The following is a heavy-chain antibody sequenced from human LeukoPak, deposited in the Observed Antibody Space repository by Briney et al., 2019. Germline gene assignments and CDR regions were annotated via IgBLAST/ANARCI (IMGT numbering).Heavy chain of an antibody. CDR2: ISAYNGNT. V-gene: IGHV1-18*01. J-gene: IGHJ4*02. CDR3: ARDRERVATIWTGDY. D-gene: IGHD5-12*01. CDR1: GYTFNSYG. Sequence: ASVKVSCKASGYTFNSYGISWVRQAPGQGLEWMGWISAYNGNTNYAQKLQGRVTMTTDTSTSTAYMELRSLRSDDTAVYYCARDRERVATIWTGDYWGQGTLVTVSS.